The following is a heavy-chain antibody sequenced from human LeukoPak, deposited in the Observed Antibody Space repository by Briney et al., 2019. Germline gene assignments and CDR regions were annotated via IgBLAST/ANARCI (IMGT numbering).Heavy chain of an antibody. Sequence: GGSLRLSCAAHIFTLSNYWMSWVRQAPGKGLEWVANIKQDGSDKDYVDSVKGRFTFSRDNAKNSLYLQMNNLRAEDTAVFHCARGRKFYDYWGQGTLVSVSS. D-gene: IGHD1-14*01. V-gene: IGHV3-7*04. CDR3: ARGRKFYDY. CDR1: IFTLSNYW. CDR2: IKQDGSDK. J-gene: IGHJ4*02.